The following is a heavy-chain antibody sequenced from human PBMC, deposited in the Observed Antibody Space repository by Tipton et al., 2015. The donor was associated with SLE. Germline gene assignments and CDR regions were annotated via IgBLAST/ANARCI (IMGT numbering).Heavy chain of an antibody. D-gene: IGHD6-13*01. Sequence: GLVKPSETLSLICTVSGYSISSGYYWGWIRQPPGKGLEWIGSIYYSGSTYYNPSLKSRVTISVDTSKNQFSLKLSSVTAADTAVYYCARTGYSSSWLYFQHWGQGTLVTVSS. V-gene: IGHV4-38-2*02. J-gene: IGHJ1*01. CDR2: IYYSGST. CDR3: ARTGYSSSWLYFQH. CDR1: GYSISSGYY.